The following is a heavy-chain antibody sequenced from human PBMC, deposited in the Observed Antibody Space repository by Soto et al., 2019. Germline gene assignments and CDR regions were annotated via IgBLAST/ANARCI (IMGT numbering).Heavy chain of an antibody. CDR2: TYYRSKWSN. D-gene: IGHD6-6*01. J-gene: IGHJ4*02. CDR1: GDSVSSNSVA. V-gene: IGHV6-1*01. Sequence: SQTLSLTCAISGDSVSSNSVAWNWIRQSPSRGLEWLGRTYYRSKWSNDYAASVKSRITINPDTSKNQFSLQLTSVTPEDTAVYYCASSRSANFDYWGRGTLVTVSS. CDR3: ASSRSANFDY.